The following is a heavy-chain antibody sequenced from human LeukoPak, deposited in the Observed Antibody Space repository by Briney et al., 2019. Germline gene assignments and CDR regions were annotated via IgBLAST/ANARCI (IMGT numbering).Heavy chain of an antibody. J-gene: IGHJ4*02. Sequence: GGSLRLSCAASGFTFSSYGMHWVRQAPGKGLEWVAFIRYDGSNKYYADSVKGRFTISRDNSKNTLYLQMNSLRAEDTAVYYCAKIIFEYSSSSGPTGYFDYWGLGTLVTVSS. D-gene: IGHD6-6*01. CDR2: IRYDGSNK. V-gene: IGHV3-30*02. CDR3: AKIIFEYSSSSGPTGYFDY. CDR1: GFTFSSYG.